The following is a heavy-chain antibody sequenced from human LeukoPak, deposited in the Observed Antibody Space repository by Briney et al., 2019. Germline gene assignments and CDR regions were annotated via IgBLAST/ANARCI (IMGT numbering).Heavy chain of an antibody. Sequence: GGSLRLSCAASGFTFSNAWMSWVRQAPEKGLEWVGRIKSKTDGGTTDYAAPVKGRFTISRDDSKNTLYLQMNSLKTEDTAVYYCTTDLHYYDSPSDAFDIWGQGTMVTVSS. J-gene: IGHJ3*02. CDR2: IKSKTDGGTT. CDR3: TTDLHYYDSPSDAFDI. D-gene: IGHD3-22*01. CDR1: GFTFSNAW. V-gene: IGHV3-15*01.